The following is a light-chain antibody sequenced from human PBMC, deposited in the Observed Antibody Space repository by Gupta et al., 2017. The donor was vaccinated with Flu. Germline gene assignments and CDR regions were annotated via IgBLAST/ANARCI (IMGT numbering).Light chain of an antibody. CDR2: GAS. CDR1: QTVRNN. CDR3: QQYDNWPPIT. J-gene: IGKJ5*01. Sequence: EKVMTQSPATLSVSPGERATLSCRASQTVRNNLAWYQQKPGQAPRLLIYGASTRATGIPARFSGSGSGTEFTLTIDSLQSEDFAVYYCQQYDNWPPITFGQGKRLEI. V-gene: IGKV3-15*01.